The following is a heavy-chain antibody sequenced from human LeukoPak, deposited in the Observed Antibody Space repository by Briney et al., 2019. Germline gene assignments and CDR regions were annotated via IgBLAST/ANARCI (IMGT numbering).Heavy chain of an antibody. V-gene: IGHV1-18*01. J-gene: IGHJ6*03. CDR3: ARRYGDPYYYYYYMDV. CDR2: ISAYNGNT. D-gene: IGHD4-17*01. Sequence: GASVKVSCKASGYTFTSYGISWVRQAPGQGLEWMGWISAYNGNTNYAQKLQGRVTMTTDTSTSTAYMELRSLRSDDTAVYYCARRYGDPYYYYYYMDVWGKGTTVTVSS. CDR1: GYTFTSYG.